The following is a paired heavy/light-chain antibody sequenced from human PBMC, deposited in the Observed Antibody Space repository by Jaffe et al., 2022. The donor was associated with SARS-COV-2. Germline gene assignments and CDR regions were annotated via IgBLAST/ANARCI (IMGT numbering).Light chain of an antibody. Sequence: EVVLTQSPGTLSLSPGERATLSCRASQTVSSSYLAWYQQKPGQAPRLLIYGASSRATGISDRFSGSGSGTDFTLTISRLEPEDFAVYYCQQYGSSPRYTFGQGTKLEIK. CDR2: GAS. CDR3: QQYGSSPRYT. CDR1: QTVSSSY. J-gene: IGKJ2*01. V-gene: IGKV3-20*01.
Heavy chain of an antibody. V-gene: IGHV3-74*01. D-gene: IGHD3-16*02. J-gene: IGHJ4*02. Sequence: EVQLVESGGGLVQPGGSLRLSCAASGFTFSSHWMHWVRQVPGKGLVWVSRISSDGSTTTYADSVKGRFTISRDNTKNTLYLQMDSLRAEDTAVYYCASRYDRYYFDYWGQGTLVTVSS. CDR2: ISSDGSTT. CDR1: GFTFSSHW. CDR3: ASRYDRYYFDY.